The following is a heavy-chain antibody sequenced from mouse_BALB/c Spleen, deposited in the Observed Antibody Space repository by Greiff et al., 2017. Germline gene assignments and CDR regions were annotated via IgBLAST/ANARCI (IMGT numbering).Heavy chain of an antibody. Sequence: DVKLQESGPGLVKPSQSLSLTCTVTGYSITSDYAWNWIRQFPGNKLEWMGYISYSGSTSYNPSLKSRISITRDTSKNQFFLQLNSVTTEDTATYYCARSMDGYYYAMDYWGQGTSVTVSS. CDR3: ARSMDGYYYAMDY. J-gene: IGHJ4*01. CDR1: GYSITSDYA. V-gene: IGHV3-2*02. CDR2: ISYSGST. D-gene: IGHD2-3*01.